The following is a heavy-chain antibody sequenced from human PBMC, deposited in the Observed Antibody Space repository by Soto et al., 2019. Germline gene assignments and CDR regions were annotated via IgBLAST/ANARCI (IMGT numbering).Heavy chain of an antibody. CDR2: IKEDGSEI. J-gene: IGHJ4*02. V-gene: IGHV3-7*01. D-gene: IGHD3-16*01. CDR1: GFNVMSYR. CDR3: ARDIGFDYVN. Sequence: GGSLRLSCAVSGFNVMSYRMSWVRQAPGKGLEWVASIKEDGSEIYYLQSVRGRFSISRDSAGNALHLTMNYLSAEDTGVYFCARDIGFDYVNWGQGTLVTVSS.